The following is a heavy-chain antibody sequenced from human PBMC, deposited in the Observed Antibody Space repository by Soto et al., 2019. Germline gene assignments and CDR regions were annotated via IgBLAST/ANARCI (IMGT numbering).Heavy chain of an antibody. V-gene: IGHV3-23*01. CDR2: IDGGADNT. J-gene: IGHJ1*01. CDR1: GFTFGTYA. Sequence: GGSLRLSCAASGFTFGTYAMNWVRQAPGKGLEWLSAIDGGADNTDYADSAKGRFTISRDNSKTTLYLQMNSLRAEDTAVYYCAKDACRMTLRCGPAWGQGTLVTVSS. D-gene: IGHD2-21*01. CDR3: AKDACRMTLRCGPA.